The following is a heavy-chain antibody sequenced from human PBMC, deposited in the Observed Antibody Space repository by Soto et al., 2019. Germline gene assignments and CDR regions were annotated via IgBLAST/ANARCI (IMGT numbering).Heavy chain of an antibody. CDR3: ASSITIFGVVTLAGAFDI. J-gene: IGHJ3*02. V-gene: IGHV4-31*03. CDR1: GGSISSSSYY. CDR2: IYYSGST. D-gene: IGHD3-3*01. Sequence: SETLSLTCTVSGGSISSSSYYWGWIRQHPGKGLERIGYIYYSGSTYYNPSLKSRVTISVDTSKNQFSLKLSSVTAADTAVYYCASSITIFGVVTLAGAFDIWGQGTMVTVSS.